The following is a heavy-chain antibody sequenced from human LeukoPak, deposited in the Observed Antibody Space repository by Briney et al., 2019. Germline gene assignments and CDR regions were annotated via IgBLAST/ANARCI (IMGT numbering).Heavy chain of an antibody. D-gene: IGHD2-2*01. CDR2: INWSGGST. CDR3: ARAPITSPFYFDH. V-gene: IGHV3-20*04. J-gene: IGHJ4*02. Sequence: GGSLRLSCSASGFGFGDHGMSWVRQVPGNGLEWVSGINWSGGSTGYADPVRGRFTISRDNAKNSLYLQMDSLTAVDTALYYCARAPITSPFYFDHWGQGTLVTVSS. CDR1: GFGFGDHG.